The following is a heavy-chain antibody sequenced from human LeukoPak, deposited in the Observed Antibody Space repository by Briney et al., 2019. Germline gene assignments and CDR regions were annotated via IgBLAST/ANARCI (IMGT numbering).Heavy chain of an antibody. Sequence: SETLSLTCTVSGGSISSSSYYWGWVRQPPGKGLEWIGYIYYSGSTNYNPSLKSRVTISVDTSKNQFSLKLSSVTAADTAVYYCARHAAGYYPAIGWGQGTLVTVSS. CDR1: GGSISSSSYY. CDR2: IYYSGST. J-gene: IGHJ4*02. CDR3: ARHAAGYYPAIG. D-gene: IGHD3-9*01. V-gene: IGHV4-61*05.